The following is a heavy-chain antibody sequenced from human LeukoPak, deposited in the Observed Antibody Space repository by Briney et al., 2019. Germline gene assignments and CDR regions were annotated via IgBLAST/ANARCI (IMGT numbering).Heavy chain of an antibody. J-gene: IGHJ4*02. V-gene: IGHV3-66*04. D-gene: IGHD2-15*01. CDR2: IDSGGSA. Sequence: GGSLRLSCAASGFSVSDNYMSWFRQAPGKGLEWLSVIDSGGSALYANSVRGRFTISRDSSKNTLHLQMDSLTIEDSALYYCARHHVVASGAVAYWGQGTLVTVSS. CDR3: ARHHVVASGAVAY. CDR1: GFSVSDNY.